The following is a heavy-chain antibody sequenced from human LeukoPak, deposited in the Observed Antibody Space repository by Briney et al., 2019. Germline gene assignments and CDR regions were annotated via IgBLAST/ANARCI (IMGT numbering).Heavy chain of an antibody. CDR1: GFTFSSYG. J-gene: IGHJ6*02. V-gene: IGHV3-33*01. Sequence: GGSLRLSCAASGFTFSSYGMHWVRQAPGKGLEWVAVIWYDGSNKYYADSVKGRFTISRDNSKNTLYLQMNSLRAEDTAVYYCARGSLVVAATQYYYYYYGMDVWGQGTTVTVSS. CDR2: IWYDGSNK. D-gene: IGHD2-15*01. CDR3: ARGSLVVAATQYYYYYYGMDV.